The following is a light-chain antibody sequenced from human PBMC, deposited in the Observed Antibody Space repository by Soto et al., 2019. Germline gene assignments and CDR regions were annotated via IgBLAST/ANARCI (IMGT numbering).Light chain of an antibody. J-gene: IGKJ1*01. CDR2: AAS. CDR1: QSISNH. V-gene: IGKV1-39*01. Sequence: DIQMTQSPSSLSASVEDRVITPCRASQSISNHLNWYQQKLGKAPKLLIFAASSLQSGVPSRFSGSRSGPDFTLTISSLQPEDFATYYCQQSYSSPPTFGQGTKVDI. CDR3: QQSYSSPPT.